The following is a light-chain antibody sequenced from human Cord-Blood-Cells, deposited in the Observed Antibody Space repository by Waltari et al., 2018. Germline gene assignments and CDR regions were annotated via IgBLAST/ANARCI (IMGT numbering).Light chain of an antibody. Sequence: QSALTQPRSVSGSPGQSVTISCTGTSSDVGGYNYVSWYQQHPGKAPKLMIYDVSKRPSGVPDRFSGSKSRNTASLTISGLQAEDEAEYYCCSYAGSYTWVFGGGTKLTVL. CDR2: DVS. J-gene: IGLJ3*02. CDR3: CSYAGSYTWV. V-gene: IGLV2-11*01. CDR1: SSDVGGYNY.